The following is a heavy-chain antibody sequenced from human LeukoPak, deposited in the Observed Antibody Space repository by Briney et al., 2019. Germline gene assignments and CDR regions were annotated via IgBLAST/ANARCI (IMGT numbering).Heavy chain of an antibody. CDR1: GFTFSSYG. CDR2: ISYDGSNK. CDR3: AKDRVTAAGYYFDY. V-gene: IGHV3-30*18. D-gene: IGHD6-13*01. J-gene: IGHJ4*02. Sequence: QPGGSLRLSCAASGFTFSSYGMHWVRQAPGKGLEWVAVISYDGSNKYYADSVKGRFTISRDNSKNTLYLQMNSLRAEDTAVYYCAKDRVTAAGYYFDYWGQGTLVTVSS.